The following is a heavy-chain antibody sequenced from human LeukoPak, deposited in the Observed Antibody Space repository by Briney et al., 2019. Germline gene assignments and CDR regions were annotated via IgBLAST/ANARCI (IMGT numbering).Heavy chain of an antibody. CDR1: GFTFSSYG. Sequence: GGSLRLSCAASGFTFSSYGMHWVRQAPGKGLEWVAVIWYDGSNKYYADSVKGRFTISRDNSKNTLYLQMNSLRAEDTAVYYCARDRFRTTVTASFDYWGQGTLVTVSS. V-gene: IGHV3-33*01. CDR3: ARDRFRTTVTASFDY. CDR2: IWYDGSNK. D-gene: IGHD4-17*01. J-gene: IGHJ4*02.